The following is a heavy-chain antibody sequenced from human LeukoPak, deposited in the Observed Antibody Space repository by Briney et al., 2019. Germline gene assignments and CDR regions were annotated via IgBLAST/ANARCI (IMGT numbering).Heavy chain of an antibody. J-gene: IGHJ3*02. Sequence: GGSLRLSCAASGFTFSSYEMNCVRQAPGKGREWVSYISSSGSTIYYADSVKGRFTISRDNAKNSLYLQMNSLRAEDTAVYYCAGNYYDSSGYYYTGAFDIWGQGTMVTVSS. CDR3: AGNYYDSSGYYYTGAFDI. CDR2: ISSSGSTI. V-gene: IGHV3-48*03. CDR1: GFTFSSYE. D-gene: IGHD3-22*01.